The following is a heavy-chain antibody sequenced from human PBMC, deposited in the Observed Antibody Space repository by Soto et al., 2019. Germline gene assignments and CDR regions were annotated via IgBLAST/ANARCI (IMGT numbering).Heavy chain of an antibody. D-gene: IGHD5-12*01. V-gene: IGHV4-34*01. Sequence: PSETLSLTCAVYGGSFSGYYWSWIRQPPGKGLEWIGEINHSGSTNYNPSLKSRVTISVDTSKNQFSLKLSSVTAADTAVYYCARGGLKNWFDSWGQGTLVTGSS. CDR1: GGSFSGYY. CDR3: ARGGLKNWFDS. J-gene: IGHJ5*01. CDR2: INHSGST.